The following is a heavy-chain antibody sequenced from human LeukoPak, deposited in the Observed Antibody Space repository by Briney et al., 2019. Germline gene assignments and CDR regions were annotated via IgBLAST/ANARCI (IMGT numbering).Heavy chain of an antibody. D-gene: IGHD3-22*01. Sequence: GGSLRLSCAASGFTFSSYAMSWVRQAPGKGLEWVSAISGSGGSTYYADSVKGRFTISRDNSKNTLYLQMNSLRAEDTAVYYCAKDQRPDPKAYYYDSSGYSYWGQGTLVTVSS. J-gene: IGHJ4*02. CDR2: ISGSGGST. CDR1: GFTFSSYA. V-gene: IGHV3-23*01. CDR3: AKDQRPDPKAYYYDSSGYSY.